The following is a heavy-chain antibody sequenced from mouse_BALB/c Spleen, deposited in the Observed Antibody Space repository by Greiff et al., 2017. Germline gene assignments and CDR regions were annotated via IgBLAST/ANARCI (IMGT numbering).Heavy chain of an antibody. V-gene: IGHV3-1*02. CDR2: IHYSGST. CDR1: GYSITSGYS. Sequence: DVKLQESGPDLVKPSQSLSLTCTVTGYSITSGYSWHWIRQFPGNKLEWMGYIHYSGSTNYNPSLKSRISITRDTSKNQFFLQLNSVTTEDTATYYCARSRGNYFYWYFDVWGAGTTVTVSS. D-gene: IGHD2-1*01. J-gene: IGHJ1*01. CDR3: ARSRGNYFYWYFDV.